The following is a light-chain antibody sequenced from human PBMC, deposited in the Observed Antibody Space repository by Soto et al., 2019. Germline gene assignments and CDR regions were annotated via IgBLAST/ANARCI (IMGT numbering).Light chain of an antibody. CDR3: AAWDDSLSAFYV. CDR2: RNN. Sequence: QSVLTHPPSASGTPGQRFTISCSGSSSNIGSNYVYCYQQLPGTAPKLLIYRNNQRPSGVPDRFSGSKSGTSASLAISGLRSEDEADYYCAAWDDSLSAFYVFGTGTKVTVL. CDR1: SSNIGSNY. V-gene: IGLV1-47*01. J-gene: IGLJ1*01.